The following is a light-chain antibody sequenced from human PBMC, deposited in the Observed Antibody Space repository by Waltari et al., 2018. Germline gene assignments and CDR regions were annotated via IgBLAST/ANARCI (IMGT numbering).Light chain of an antibody. Sequence: EIVLTQSPGTLSLSPGERATLSCRASQSVSSSYLAWYQQKPGQAPRLLIYGASSRATGIPDSFSGSGSGTDFTLTISRLEPEDFAVYYCQQYGSSPPVTFGQGTKLEIK. CDR1: QSVSSSY. CDR2: GAS. V-gene: IGKV3-20*01. J-gene: IGKJ2*01. CDR3: QQYGSSPPVT.